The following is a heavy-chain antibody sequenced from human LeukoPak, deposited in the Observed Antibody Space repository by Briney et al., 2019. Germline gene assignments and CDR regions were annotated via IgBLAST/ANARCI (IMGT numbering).Heavy chain of an antibody. J-gene: IGHJ5*02. CDR3: ARSDTTRYYYDSSGYYSWFDP. D-gene: IGHD3-22*01. V-gene: IGHV1-18*01. CDR1: GYTLTSYG. Sequence: ASVKVSCKASGYTLTSYGISWVRQAPGQGLEWMGWISACNGNTNYAQKLQGRVTMTTDTSTSTAYMELRSLRSDDTAVYYCARSDTTRYYYDSSGYYSWFDPWGQGTLVTVSS. CDR2: ISACNGNT.